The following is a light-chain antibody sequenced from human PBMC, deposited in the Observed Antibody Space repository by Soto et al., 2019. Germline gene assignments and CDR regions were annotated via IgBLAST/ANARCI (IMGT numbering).Light chain of an antibody. J-gene: IGKJ4*01. CDR1: QGIRND. CDR2: GAS. V-gene: IGKV1-17*01. CDR3: LQLNTYPLT. Sequence: DIQMTQSPSSLSASVDRVTITCRASQGIRNDLGWYQQKPGKTPKRLIYGASNLGSGVPSRFSGSGSGTEFTLTISSLQPEDFATYYCLQLNTYPLTFGGGTKVEIK.